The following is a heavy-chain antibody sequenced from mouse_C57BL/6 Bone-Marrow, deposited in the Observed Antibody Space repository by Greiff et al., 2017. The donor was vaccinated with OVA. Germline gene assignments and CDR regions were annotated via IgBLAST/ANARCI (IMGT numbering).Heavy chain of an antibody. CDR1: GYTFTSSW. J-gene: IGHJ3*01. V-gene: IGHV1-69*01. CDR2: IDPSDSYT. CDR3: AREKDGNLFAY. D-gene: IGHD2-1*01. Sequence: QVQLKQPGAELVMPGASVKLSCKASGYTFTSSWMHWVKQRPGQGLEWIGEIDPSDSYTTYNQKFKGKSTLTVDQSSSTAYMQLSSLTSEDSAVYYCAREKDGNLFAYWGQGTLVTVSA.